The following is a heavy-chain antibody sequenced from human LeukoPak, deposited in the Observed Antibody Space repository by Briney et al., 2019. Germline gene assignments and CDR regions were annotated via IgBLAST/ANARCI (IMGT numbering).Heavy chain of an antibody. J-gene: IGHJ4*02. D-gene: IGHD3-10*01. CDR1: GGSISSYY. CDR3: ARGFLGDYFGSGSYYVFDY. CDR2: FYTSGST. Sequence: SETLSLTCTVSGGSISSYYWSWIRQPAGKGLEWIGRFYTSGSTKYNPSLKSRVTMSEDTSKNQFSLKLSSVTAAHTAVYYCARGFLGDYFGSGSYYVFDYWGQGTLVTVSS. V-gene: IGHV4-4*07.